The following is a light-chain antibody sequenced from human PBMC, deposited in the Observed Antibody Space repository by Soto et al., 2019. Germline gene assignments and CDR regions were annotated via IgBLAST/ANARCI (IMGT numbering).Light chain of an antibody. V-gene: IGKV3-11*01. CDR2: DTS. CDR3: QQRSNWPVT. CDR1: QSISSY. Sequence: IILTQSPATLSLSPGDRATLSCRASQSISSYLSWYQQKPGQAPRPVIYDTSNRATDTPARFSGSGSGTDFTLTISSLEPEDFAVYYCQQRSNWPVTFGQGTRLEIK. J-gene: IGKJ5*01.